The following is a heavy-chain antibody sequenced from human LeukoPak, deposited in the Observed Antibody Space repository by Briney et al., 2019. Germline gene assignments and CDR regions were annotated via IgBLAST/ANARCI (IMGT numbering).Heavy chain of an antibody. V-gene: IGHV3-30*04. Sequence: GGSLRLSCAASGFTFRSYALDWVRQAPGKGLEWVAVISKDGNSQNYADSVKGRFTISRDNSKNTLYLQMNSLRPEDTAVYYCAGESFDIWGQGTTVTVS. CDR1: GFTFRSYA. CDR3: AGESFDI. J-gene: IGHJ3*02. CDR2: ISKDGNSQ.